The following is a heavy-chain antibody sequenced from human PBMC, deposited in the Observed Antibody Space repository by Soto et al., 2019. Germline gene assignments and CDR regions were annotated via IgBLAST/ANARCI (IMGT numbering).Heavy chain of an antibody. V-gene: IGHV1-18*01. CDR2: ISPYDGNT. CDR3: ARDDRAAAAGTTYYFDY. CDR1: GYIFYQLW. Sequence: QVQLVQSEAEVKKPGASVKVSCKASGYIFYQLWSQLGATGPWTRASVDAWISPYDGNTHYAQNLQGRVTVTTDTSTSTAYMELRSLRSDDTAVYFCARDDRAAAAGTTYYFDYWGQGTLVTVSS. J-gene: IGHJ4*02. D-gene: IGHD6-13*01.